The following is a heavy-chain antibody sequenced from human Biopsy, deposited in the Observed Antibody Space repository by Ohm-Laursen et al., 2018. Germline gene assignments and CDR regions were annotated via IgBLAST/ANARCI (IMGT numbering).Heavy chain of an antibody. V-gene: IGHV3-33*01. CDR1: GFIFKSYG. D-gene: IGHD6-19*01. CDR3: AREQPALSGGGSWFDS. Sequence: RSLRLSCAASGFIFKSYGMHWVRQAPGKGLEWVALIWYDGSDQYYADSVKGRFTISRDNSKNTVYLQMNSLRADDSAVYFCAREQPALSGGGSWFDSWGQGTLVIVSS. J-gene: IGHJ5*01. CDR2: IWYDGSDQ.